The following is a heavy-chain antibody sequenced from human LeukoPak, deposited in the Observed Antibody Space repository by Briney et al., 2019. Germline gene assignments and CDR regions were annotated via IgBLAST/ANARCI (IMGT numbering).Heavy chain of an antibody. Sequence: SETLSLTCAVSGYSMSSGYYWGWIRQPPGKGLEWIGSIYHSGSTYYNPSLKSRVTISVDTSKNQFSLRLSSVTAADTAVYHCARGTGGYYANFDYWGQGILVTISS. CDR2: IYHSGST. V-gene: IGHV4-38-2*01. D-gene: IGHD3-10*01. CDR1: GYSMSSGYY. CDR3: ARGTGGYYANFDY. J-gene: IGHJ4*02.